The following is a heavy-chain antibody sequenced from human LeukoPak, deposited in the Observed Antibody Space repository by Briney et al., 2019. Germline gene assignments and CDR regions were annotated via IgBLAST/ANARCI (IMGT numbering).Heavy chain of an antibody. Sequence: SVKVSCKASGGTFSSYAISWVRQAPGQGLEWMGGIIPIFGTANYVQKFQGRVTITTDESTSTAYMELSSLRSEDTAVYYCAGSEPGSGYSDWSPQGAGFDYWGQGTLVTVSS. CDR1: GGTFSSYA. CDR2: IIPIFGTA. V-gene: IGHV1-69*05. CDR3: AGSEPGSGYSDWSPQGAGFDY. D-gene: IGHD3-22*01. J-gene: IGHJ4*02.